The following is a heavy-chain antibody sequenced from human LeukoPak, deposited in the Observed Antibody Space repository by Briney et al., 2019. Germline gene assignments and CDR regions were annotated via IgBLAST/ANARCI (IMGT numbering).Heavy chain of an antibody. D-gene: IGHD4-17*01. CDR1: GGSISSYY. CDR3: VRVAYGDYYFDY. Sequence: SETLSLTCTVSGGSISSYYWSWIRQPPGKGLEWIGYIYYSGSTNYNPSLKSRVTMSVDTSKNQFSLRLSPVTAADTAVYYCVRVAYGDYYFDYWGQGTLVTVSS. V-gene: IGHV4-59*12. J-gene: IGHJ4*02. CDR2: IYYSGST.